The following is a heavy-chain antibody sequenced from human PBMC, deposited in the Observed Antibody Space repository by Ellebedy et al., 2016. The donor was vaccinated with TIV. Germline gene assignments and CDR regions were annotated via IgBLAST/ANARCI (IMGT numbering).Heavy chain of an antibody. CDR3: AKGSSSGFNYDRVGFQY. J-gene: IGHJ4*02. CDR2: ISAGGDNT. Sequence: GGSLRLSCAASGFTFSNFAMHWVRQAPGKGLEWLSVISAGGDNTYNADSVKGRFTITRDNSKNTLFLQMNRLRTEDTAVYYGAKGSSSGFNYDRVGFQYWGQGTLVTVSS. D-gene: IGHD3-22*01. CDR1: GFTFSNFA. V-gene: IGHV3-23*01.